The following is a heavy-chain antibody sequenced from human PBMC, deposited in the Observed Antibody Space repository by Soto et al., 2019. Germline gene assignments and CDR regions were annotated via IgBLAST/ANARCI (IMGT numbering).Heavy chain of an antibody. CDR3: AREAFSYDSSGSPDFDY. V-gene: IGHV1-2*02. Sequence: GASVKVSCKASGYTFTGYYMHWVRQAPGQGLEWMGWINPNSGGTNYAQKFQGRVTMTRDTSISTAYMELSRLRSDDTAVYYCAREAFSYDSSGSPDFDYWGQGXLVTVSS. CDR2: INPNSGGT. J-gene: IGHJ4*02. D-gene: IGHD3-22*01. CDR1: GYTFTGYY.